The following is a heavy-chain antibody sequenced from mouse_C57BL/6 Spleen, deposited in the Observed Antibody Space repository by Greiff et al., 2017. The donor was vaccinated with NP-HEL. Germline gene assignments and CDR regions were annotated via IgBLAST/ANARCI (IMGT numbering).Heavy chain of an antibody. CDR3: ARRGYLGYYAMDY. Sequence: QVQLKESGAELVKPGASVKISCKASGYAFSSYWMNWVKQRPGKGLEWIGQIYPGDGDTNYNGKFKGKATLTADKSSSTAYMQLSSLTSEDSAVYFCARRGYLGYYAMDYWGQGTSVTVSS. CDR2: IYPGDGDT. J-gene: IGHJ4*01. V-gene: IGHV1-80*01. CDR1: GYAFSSYW.